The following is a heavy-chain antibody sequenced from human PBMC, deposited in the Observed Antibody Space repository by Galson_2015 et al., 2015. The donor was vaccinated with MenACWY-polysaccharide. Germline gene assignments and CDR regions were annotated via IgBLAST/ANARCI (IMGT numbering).Heavy chain of an antibody. Sequence: SVKVSCKASGYTFAGYYIHWVRQAPGQGLEWMRWINSNSGGTNYAQKFQGRVTITRDTSISTSYMELSRLRSDDTAVYYCVRPLGDTGDYWGRGTLVTVSS. CDR3: VRPLGDTGDY. J-gene: IGHJ4*02. D-gene: IGHD1-14*01. V-gene: IGHV1-2*02. CDR1: GYTFAGYY. CDR2: INSNSGGT.